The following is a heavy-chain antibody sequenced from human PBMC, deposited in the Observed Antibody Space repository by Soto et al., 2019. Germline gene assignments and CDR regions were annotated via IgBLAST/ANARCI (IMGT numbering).Heavy chain of an antibody. D-gene: IGHD2-15*01. CDR3: VRQYSSDFNGGLCFHAFDI. V-gene: IGHV4-61*01. Sequence: QVQLQESGPGLVKPSETLSLTCTVSGGSVYSGTYYWGWVRQPPGKGLEWIGFIYYSGSTTYNPSLPGGVSISLETSNNQFSLNLRSVGAADTAMYYCVRQYSSDFNGGLCFHAFDIWGQGTMVTVSS. CDR1: GGSVYSGTYY. CDR2: IYYSGST. J-gene: IGHJ3*02.